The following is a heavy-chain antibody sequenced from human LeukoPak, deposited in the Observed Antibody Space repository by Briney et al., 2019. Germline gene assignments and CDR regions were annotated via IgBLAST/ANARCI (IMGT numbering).Heavy chain of an antibody. J-gene: IGHJ3*02. D-gene: IGHD3-10*01. CDR3: ARSPRGSGSSTLLGVAFDI. CDR2: INHSGST. CDR1: GGSFSGYY. V-gene: IGHV4-34*01. Sequence: SETLSLTCAVYGGSFSGYYWSWIRQPPGKGLEWIGEINHSGSTNYNPSLKSRVTISVDTSNNQFSLKLSSVTAADTAVYYCARSPRGSGSSTLLGVAFDIWGQGALVTVSS.